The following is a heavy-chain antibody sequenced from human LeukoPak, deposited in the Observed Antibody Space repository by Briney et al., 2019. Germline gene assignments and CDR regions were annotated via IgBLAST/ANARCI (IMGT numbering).Heavy chain of an antibody. CDR2: IYYSGST. J-gene: IGHJ4*02. Sequence: PSETLSLTCTVSGGSISSSSYYWGWMREPPGKGLEWIGRIYYSGSTYYNPSLQSRVTISVDTSKNQFSLKLSSVTAADTAVYYCAATMVRGVHTHFDYWGQGTLVTVSS. D-gene: IGHD3-10*01. V-gene: IGHV4-39*01. CDR3: AATMVRGVHTHFDY. CDR1: GGSISSSSYY.